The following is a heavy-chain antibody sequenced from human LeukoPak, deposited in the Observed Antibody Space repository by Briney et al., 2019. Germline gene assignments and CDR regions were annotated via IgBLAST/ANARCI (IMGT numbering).Heavy chain of an antibody. CDR2: INHSGST. CDR3: ARGRYRGRFDY. V-gene: IGHV4-34*01. Sequence: PSETLSLTCAVYGGSFSGYYWSWIRQPPGKGLEWIGEINHSGSTNYNPSLKSRVTISVDTSKNQFSLKLSSVTAADTAVYYCARGRYRGRFDYWGQGTLVTVSS. CDR1: GGSFSGYY. D-gene: IGHD1-14*01. J-gene: IGHJ4*02.